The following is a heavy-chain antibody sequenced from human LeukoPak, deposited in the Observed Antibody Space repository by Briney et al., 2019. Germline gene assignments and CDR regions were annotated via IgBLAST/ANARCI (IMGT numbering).Heavy chain of an antibody. CDR2: ISSSSSYT. CDR3: ARALHSSGWYFDY. V-gene: IGHV3-11*06. D-gene: IGHD6-19*01. CDR1: GFTFSDYY. Sequence: GGSLRLSCAASGFTFSDYYMSWIRQAPGKGLEWVSYISSSSSYTNYADSVKGRFTISRDNAKNSLYLQMNSLRAEDTVVYYCARALHSSGWYFDYWGQGTLVTVSS. J-gene: IGHJ4*02.